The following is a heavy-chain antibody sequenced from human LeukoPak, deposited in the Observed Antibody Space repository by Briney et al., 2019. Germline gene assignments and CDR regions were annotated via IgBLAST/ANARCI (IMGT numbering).Heavy chain of an antibody. CDR1: GYTFTGYD. CDR2: MNPNSGNT. D-gene: IGHD7-27*01. V-gene: IGHV1-8*01. Sequence: ASVKVSCKASGYTFTGYDINWVRQATGQGLEWMGWMNPNSGNTGYAQKFQGRVTMTRNTSISTAYMELSSLRSEDTAVYYCARRNWGMGLIDYWGQGTLVTVSS. J-gene: IGHJ4*02. CDR3: ARRNWGMGLIDY.